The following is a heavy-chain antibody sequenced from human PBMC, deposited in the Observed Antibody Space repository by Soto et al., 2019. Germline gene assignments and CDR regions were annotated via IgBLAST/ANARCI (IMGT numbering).Heavy chain of an antibody. Sequence: XSVKVSCKASAYTFTNYGLHWVRQAPGQRLEWMGRINAANGDTKYSPKFQGSVTITRDTSASTAYMELSSLRSEDTAVYYCVRRHVSATGIDWFDPWGQGTLVTGSS. CDR2: INAANGDT. V-gene: IGHV1-3*01. CDR3: VRRHVSATGIDWFDP. CDR1: AYTFTNYG. J-gene: IGHJ5*02. D-gene: IGHD6-13*01.